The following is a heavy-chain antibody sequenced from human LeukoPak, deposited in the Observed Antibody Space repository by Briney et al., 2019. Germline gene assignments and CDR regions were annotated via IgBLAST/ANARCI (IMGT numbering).Heavy chain of an antibody. Sequence: GGSLRLSCTASGFTFDNFAMHWVRQAPGKGLEWVAVIFYDGTIYYYADSVKGRFTISRDNSKNTLYLQMNSLRAEDTAVYYCARGGSYLSAFDIWGQGTMVTVSS. CDR2: IFYDGTIY. J-gene: IGHJ3*02. V-gene: IGHV3-30*14. D-gene: IGHD1-26*01. CDR3: ARGGSYLSAFDI. CDR1: GFTFDNFA.